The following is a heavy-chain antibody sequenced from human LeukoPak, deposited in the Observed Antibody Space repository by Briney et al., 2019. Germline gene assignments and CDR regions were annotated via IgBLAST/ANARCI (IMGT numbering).Heavy chain of an antibody. Sequence: GGSLRLSCAASGFTFSSYAMTWVRQAPGKGLEWVSYISGSGGSTYYADSVRGRFTISRDNAKNSLYLQLNSLKAEDTAIYYCARDPYSGAYGDTYYYYMDVWGKGTTVTISS. CDR1: GFTFSSYA. D-gene: IGHD1-26*01. V-gene: IGHV3-23*01. CDR3: ARDPYSGAYGDTYYYYMDV. J-gene: IGHJ6*03. CDR2: ISGSGGST.